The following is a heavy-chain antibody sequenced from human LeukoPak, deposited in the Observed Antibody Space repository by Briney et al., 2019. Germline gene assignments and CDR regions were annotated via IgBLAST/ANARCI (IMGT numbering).Heavy chain of an antibody. J-gene: IGHJ4*02. D-gene: IGHD1-14*01. V-gene: IGHV3-33*01. Sequence: GGSLRLSCTASGFAFRIYGMRWVRQEPGKGLEWVAFIWPGGTRSFYADSVKGRFTISRDDSNNTVYLHMSSLKAEGTALYYCVRDRNNNYFDYWGQGTLLTVSS. CDR3: VRDRNNNYFDY. CDR2: IWPGGTRS. CDR1: GFAFRIYG.